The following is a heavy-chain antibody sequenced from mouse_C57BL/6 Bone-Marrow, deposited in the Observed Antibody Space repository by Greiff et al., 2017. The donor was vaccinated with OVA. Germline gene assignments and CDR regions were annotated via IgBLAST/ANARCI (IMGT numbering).Heavy chain of an antibody. Sequence: QVQLQQPGAELVKPGASVKLSCKASGYTFTSYWMQWVKQRPGQGLEWIGEIDPSDSYTNYNQKFKGKATLTVDTSSSTAYMQLSSLTSEDSAVYYCARKEGQLRLRGFAYWGQGTLVTVSA. CDR1: GYTFTSYW. CDR2: IDPSDSYT. CDR3: ARKEGQLRLRGFAY. D-gene: IGHD3-2*02. V-gene: IGHV1-50*01. J-gene: IGHJ3*01.